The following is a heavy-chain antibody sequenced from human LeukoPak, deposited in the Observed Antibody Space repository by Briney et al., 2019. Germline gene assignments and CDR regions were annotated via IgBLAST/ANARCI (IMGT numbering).Heavy chain of an antibody. Sequence: SDTLSLTCGVSGYSISSTNWWGWIRQPPGKGLEWIGYIYYSGSIYYNPSLKSRVTMSLDTSKNQFSLKLSSVTAADTAVYYCARRGRGRYPRVDYWGQGTLVTVSS. V-gene: IGHV4-28*05. CDR3: ARRGRGRYPRVDY. CDR2: IYYSGSI. D-gene: IGHD3-9*01. CDR1: GYSISSTNW. J-gene: IGHJ4*02.